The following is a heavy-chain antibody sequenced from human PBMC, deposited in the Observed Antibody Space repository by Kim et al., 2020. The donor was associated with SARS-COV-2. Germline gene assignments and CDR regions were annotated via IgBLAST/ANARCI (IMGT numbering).Heavy chain of an antibody. D-gene: IGHD3-9*01. CDR1: GCTFSSYA. V-gene: IGHV1-69*13. CDR2: IIPIFGTA. CDR3: ASGPYYDILTGLSELDY. J-gene: IGHJ4*02. Sequence: SVKVSCKASGCTFSSYAISWVRQAPGQGLEWMGGIIPIFGTANYAQKFQGRVTITADESTSTAYMELSSLRSEDTAVYYCASGPYYDILTGLSELDYWGQGTLVTVSS.